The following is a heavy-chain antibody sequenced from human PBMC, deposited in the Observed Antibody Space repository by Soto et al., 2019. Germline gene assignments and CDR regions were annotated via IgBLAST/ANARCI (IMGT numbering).Heavy chain of an antibody. CDR2: ISASNGNT. V-gene: IGHV1-18*01. CDR3: ARDEVLTGYYLDP. CDR1: GYSFTSYR. J-gene: IGHJ5*02. D-gene: IGHD3-9*01. Sequence: AAVKVSCKASGYSFTSYRISWVRQPPGQGLEWKGWISASNGNTNYAQKLQGRVTMTTDTSTSTAYMELRSLRSDDTAVYYCARDEVLTGYYLDPWGQGTLVTVSS.